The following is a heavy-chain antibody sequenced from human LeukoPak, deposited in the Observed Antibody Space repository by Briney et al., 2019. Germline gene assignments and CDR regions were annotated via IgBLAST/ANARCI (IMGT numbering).Heavy chain of an antibody. CDR1: GGSFSGYY. D-gene: IGHD1-20*01. CDR3: VRGVTGIHY. V-gene: IGHV4-34*01. J-gene: IGHJ4*02. Sequence: SSETLSLTCAVYGGSFSGYYWSWIRQPPGKGLEWIGEINHSGSTNYNPSLKSRVTISVDTSKNQFSLKLSSVTAADTAVYYCVRGVTGIHYWGQGTLVTVSS. CDR2: INHSGST.